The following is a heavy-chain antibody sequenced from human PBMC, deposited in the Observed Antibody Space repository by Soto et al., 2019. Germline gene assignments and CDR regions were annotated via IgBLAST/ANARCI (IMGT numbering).Heavy chain of an antibody. V-gene: IGHV4-59*01. J-gene: IGHJ6*02. CDR1: GGSISGNY. Sequence: SETLSLSCTVTGGSISGNYWSWIRQPPGKGREWIGYIYYSGSTNYNPSLNSRVTISVDTSKNQFSLKLSSVTAADTAVDYGARDFGDYYGSGSSHPPGSYYYGMDVWGQGTTVTVS. CDR2: IYYSGST. CDR3: ARDFGDYYGSGSSHPPGSYYYGMDV. D-gene: IGHD3-10*01.